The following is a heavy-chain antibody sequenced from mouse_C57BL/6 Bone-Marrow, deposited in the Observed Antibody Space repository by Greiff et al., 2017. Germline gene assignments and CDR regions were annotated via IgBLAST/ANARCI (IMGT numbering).Heavy chain of an antibody. CDR3: ARPYYDYDGWYCDV. Sequence: EVQVVESGGGLVKPGGSLKLSCAASGFTFSSYTMSWVRQTPEKRLEWVATISGGGGNTYYPDSVKGRFTISRDNAKNTLYLQMSSLRSEDTALYYCARPYYDYDGWYCDVWGTGTTVTVSS. CDR1: GFTFSSYT. CDR2: ISGGGGNT. J-gene: IGHJ1*03. V-gene: IGHV5-9*01. D-gene: IGHD2-4*01.